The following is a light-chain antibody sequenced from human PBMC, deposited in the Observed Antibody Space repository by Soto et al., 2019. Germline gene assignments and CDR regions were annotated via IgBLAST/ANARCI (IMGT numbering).Light chain of an antibody. CDR1: QSVSSSY. Sequence: EIVLTQSPGTLSLSPGERASLSCRASQSVSSSYLAWYQQKPGQAPRLLIYGASSRATGIPDRFSAGGSDTDFTLTISRVEPEDFALYFCQQYDASPITFGRGTRLEIK. CDR3: QQYDASPIT. CDR2: GAS. J-gene: IGKJ5*01. V-gene: IGKV3-20*01.